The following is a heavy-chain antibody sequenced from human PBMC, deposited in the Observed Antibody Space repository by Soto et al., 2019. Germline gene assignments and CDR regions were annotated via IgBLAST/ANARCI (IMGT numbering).Heavy chain of an antibody. Sequence: SETLSLTCTVSCGSISSYYWSWIRQPPGKGLEWIGYIYYSGSTNYNPSLKSRVTISVDTSKNQFSLKLSSVTAADTAVYYCARQTRGYSGYDWGNSIDYWGQGTLVTVSS. J-gene: IGHJ4*02. D-gene: IGHD5-12*01. CDR2: IYYSGST. V-gene: IGHV4-59*08. CDR1: CGSISSYY. CDR3: ARQTRGYSGYDWGNSIDY.